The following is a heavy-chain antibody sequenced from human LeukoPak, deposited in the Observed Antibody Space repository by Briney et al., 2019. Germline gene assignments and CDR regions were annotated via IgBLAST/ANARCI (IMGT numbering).Heavy chain of an antibody. D-gene: IGHD3-16*01. CDR2: IRYGGSAA. V-gene: IGHV3-30*02. J-gene: IGHJ4*02. CDR3: AKAYAYHFDY. Sequence: GGSLRLSCAASGFTFRNYGMHWVRQAPGKGLEWVAFIRYGGSAAYYADSVKGRFTFSRDNSRHTLDLQMNSLRLEDTAVFYCAKAYAYHFDYWGQGTLVTVSS. CDR1: GFTFRNYG.